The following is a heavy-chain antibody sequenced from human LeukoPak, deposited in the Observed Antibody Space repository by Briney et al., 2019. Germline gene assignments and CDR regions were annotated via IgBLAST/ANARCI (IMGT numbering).Heavy chain of an antibody. V-gene: IGHV4-34*01. CDR2: INHSGST. Sequence: SETLSLICAVYGGSFSGYYWSWIRQPPGKGLEWIGEINHSGSTNYNPSLKSRVTISVDTSKNQFSLKLSSVTAADTAVYYCAVYSSSWYVGQWLGNYFDYWGQGTLVTVSS. CDR1: GGSFSGYY. J-gene: IGHJ4*02. CDR3: AVYSSSWYVGQWLGNYFDY. D-gene: IGHD6-13*01.